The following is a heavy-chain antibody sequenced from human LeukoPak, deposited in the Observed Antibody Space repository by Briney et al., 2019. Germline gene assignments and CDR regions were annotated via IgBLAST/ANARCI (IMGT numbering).Heavy chain of an antibody. CDR3: ARAPAATGSIDY. V-gene: IGHV4-34*01. CDR2: INHSGST. D-gene: IGHD6-13*01. J-gene: IGHJ4*02. CDR1: GGSFSGHY. Sequence: SETLSLTCVVYGGSFSGHYWTWIRQSPGKGLEWIGQINHSGSTNYNSSLKSRVTISVDTSKNQFSLKLSSVTAADTAVYYCARAPAATGSIDYWGQGTLVTVSS.